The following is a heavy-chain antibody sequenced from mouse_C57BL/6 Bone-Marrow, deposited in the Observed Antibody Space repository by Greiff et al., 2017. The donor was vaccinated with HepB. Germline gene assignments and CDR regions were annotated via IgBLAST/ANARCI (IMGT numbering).Heavy chain of an antibody. CDR2: IYPRSGTT. Sequence: QVQLQQSGAELARPGASVKLSCKASGYTFTSYGISWVKQRTGQGLEWIGEIYPRSGTTYYNEKFKGTATLTADKSSSTAYMELRSLTSEDSAVYFCAKLLYWYFDVWGTGTTVTVSS. D-gene: IGHD1-1*01. CDR1: GYTFTSYG. V-gene: IGHV1-81*01. CDR3: AKLLYWYFDV. J-gene: IGHJ1*03.